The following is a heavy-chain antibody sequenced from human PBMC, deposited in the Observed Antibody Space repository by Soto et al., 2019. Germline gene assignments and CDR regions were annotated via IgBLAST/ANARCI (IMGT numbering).Heavy chain of an antibody. CDR3: ARDRGSSSWYWGY. CDR1: GFTFSSYG. V-gene: IGHV3-33*01. D-gene: IGHD6-13*01. Sequence: QVQLVESGGGVVQPGRSLRLSCAASGFTFSSYGMHWVRQAPGKGLEWVAVIWYDGSNKYYADSVKGRFTISRDNSNNTLYLQMNSLRAEDTAVYYCARDRGSSSWYWGYWGQGTLVTVSS. J-gene: IGHJ4*02. CDR2: IWYDGSNK.